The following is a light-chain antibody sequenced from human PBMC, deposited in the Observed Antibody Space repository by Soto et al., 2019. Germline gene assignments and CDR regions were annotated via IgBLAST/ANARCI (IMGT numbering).Light chain of an antibody. J-gene: IGLJ1*01. Sequence: QSVLTQPASVSGSPGQSIAISCTGTSSDVGNYNYVSWYQQHPGKAPKLMIYDVSNRPSRVSNRFSGSKSGNTASLTISGLQPEDEADYYCNSYTSSSTYVFGTGTKLTVL. CDR1: SSDVGNYNY. V-gene: IGLV2-14*03. CDR2: DVS. CDR3: NSYTSSSTYV.